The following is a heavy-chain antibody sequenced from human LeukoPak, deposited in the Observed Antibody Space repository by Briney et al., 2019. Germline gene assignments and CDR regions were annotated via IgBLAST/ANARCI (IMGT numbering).Heavy chain of an antibody. J-gene: IGHJ6*02. CDR2: ISSTSGTI. CDR1: GFIFRSHT. Sequence: QPGGSLRLSCAAPGFIFRSHTMNWVRQGPGKGLEWVSYISSTSGTIYYADSVRGRFTISRDNAKNSLYLQMNSLRDEDTAVYYCARDYYGMDVWGQGTTVTVSS. CDR3: ARDYYGMDV. V-gene: IGHV3-48*02.